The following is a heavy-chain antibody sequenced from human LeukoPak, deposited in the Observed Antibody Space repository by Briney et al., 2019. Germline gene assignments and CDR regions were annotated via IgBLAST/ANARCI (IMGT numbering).Heavy chain of an antibody. D-gene: IGHD6-13*01. CDR3: ASDISNRWYFF. V-gene: IGHV4-38-2*01. CDR2: IYHSGST. J-gene: IGHJ4*02. Sequence: KPSETLSLTCAVSGYSISSGHHWGWFRQPPGKGLEWIGSIYHSGSTEYNPSLKSRLTISVDTSKNQFSLKLSSVTAADTAVYYCASDISNRWYFFWGQGTLVTVSS. CDR1: GYSISSGHH.